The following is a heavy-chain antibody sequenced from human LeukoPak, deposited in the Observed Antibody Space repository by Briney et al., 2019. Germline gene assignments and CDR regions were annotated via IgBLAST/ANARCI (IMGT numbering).Heavy chain of an antibody. D-gene: IGHD1-26*01. CDR3: AKKAQYNGNYPLDY. V-gene: IGHV3-30-3*02. CDR1: GFTFSSSA. Sequence: GGSLRLSCTASGFTFSSSAMHWVRQAPGKGLEWVAVISFDGSNKYYADSVKGRFTISRDNSKDTLYLQMNSLRAEDTALYFCAKKAQYNGNYPLDYWGQGTLVTVSS. CDR2: ISFDGSNK. J-gene: IGHJ4*02.